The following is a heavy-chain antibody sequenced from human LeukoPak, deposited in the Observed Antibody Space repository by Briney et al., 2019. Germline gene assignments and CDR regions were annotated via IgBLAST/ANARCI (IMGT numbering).Heavy chain of an antibody. CDR2: ISSSSDSI. J-gene: IGHJ5*02. CDR1: GFTFSTYG. D-gene: IGHD5-12*01. V-gene: IGHV3-48*04. CDR3: TKSRISFSGQADP. Sequence: GSLRLSCAASGFTFSTYGMTWVRQAPGKGLEWISYISSSSDSIKYADSVKGRCTSSRDNAKNSLYLQMNSLRAEDTAVYYCTKSRISFSGQADPWGQGTLVTVSS.